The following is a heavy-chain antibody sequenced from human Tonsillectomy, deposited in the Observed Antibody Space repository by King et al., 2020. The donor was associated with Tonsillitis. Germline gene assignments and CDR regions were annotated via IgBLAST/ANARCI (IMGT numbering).Heavy chain of an antibody. J-gene: IGHJ4*02. D-gene: IGHD6-13*01. CDR2: IHYSGST. CDR1: GGSISNYY. Sequence: QLQESGPGLVKPSETLCLTCTISGGSISNYYWSWLRQPPGKGLEWIGYIHYSGSTHYNPSLRSRLTLSVDTSKYQFSLRLSSVTAADTAVYYCAREPEIAPRGFFDYWGQGTLVTVSS. CDR3: AREPEIAPRGFFDY. V-gene: IGHV4-59*01.